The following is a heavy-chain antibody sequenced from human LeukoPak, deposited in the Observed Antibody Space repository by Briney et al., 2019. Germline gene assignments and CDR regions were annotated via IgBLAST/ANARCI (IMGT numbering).Heavy chain of an antibody. V-gene: IGHV4-30-4*08. CDR3: ARGMVRGVPVDY. D-gene: IGHD3-10*01. CDR2: IYYSGST. J-gene: IGHJ4*02. CDR1: GGSISSGDYY. Sequence: SQTLSLTCTVSGGSISSGDYYWSWIRQPPGKGLEWIGYIYYSGSTYYNPSLKSRVTISVDTSKNQFSLKLSSVTAADTAVYYCARGMVRGVPVDYWGQGTLVTVSS.